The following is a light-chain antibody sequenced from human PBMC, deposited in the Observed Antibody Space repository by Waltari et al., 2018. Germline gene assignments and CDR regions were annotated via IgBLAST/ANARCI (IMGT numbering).Light chain of an antibody. V-gene: IGKV1-8*01. CDR1: QGISSY. Sequence: AIRMTQSPSSLSASTGDRVTITCRASQGISSYLAWYQQKPGKAPKLLIYAASTLQNGVPSRFSGSGYGTEFTLTISSLQPDDSATYYCQQYHTYKMFGQGTKVEI. J-gene: IGKJ1*01. CDR3: QQYHTYKM. CDR2: AAS.